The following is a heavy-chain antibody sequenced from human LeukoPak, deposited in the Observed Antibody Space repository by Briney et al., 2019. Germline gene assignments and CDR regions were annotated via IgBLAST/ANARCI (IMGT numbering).Heavy chain of an antibody. CDR3: ARMDTSFDY. Sequence: PSETLSLTCAVYGGSFSGYYWSWIRQPPGKGLEWIGEISHSGSTNYNPSLKSRVTISVDTSKNQFSLKLSSVTAADTAVYYCARMDTSFDYWGQGTLVTVSS. D-gene: IGHD2-2*01. V-gene: IGHV4-34*01. CDR2: ISHSGST. CDR1: GGSFSGYY. J-gene: IGHJ4*02.